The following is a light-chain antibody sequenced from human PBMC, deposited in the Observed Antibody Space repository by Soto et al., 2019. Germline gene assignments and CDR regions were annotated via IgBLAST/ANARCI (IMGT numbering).Light chain of an antibody. V-gene: IGKV3-20*01. CDR3: QQYSNSQIT. J-gene: IGKJ5*01. CDR2: ATS. CDR1: QSVNRSF. Sequence: EILLTQSPGTLSLSPGERATLSCRASQSVNRSFLAWYQQKPGQAPRLLIYATSNRATGIPARFSGSGSGTDFTLTISRLDPEDFAVYYCQQYSNSQITFGQGTRLEIK.